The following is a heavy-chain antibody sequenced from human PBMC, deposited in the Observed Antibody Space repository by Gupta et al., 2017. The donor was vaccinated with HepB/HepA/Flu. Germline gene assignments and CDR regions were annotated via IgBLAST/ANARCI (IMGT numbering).Heavy chain of an antibody. Sequence: VQLVPSGAEMNKPGESLKISCKAYGYTFANYWIGWVRQMPGKGLEWVGIVYPDESDPRYSPSFQCHVTISVDKSISTAYLQWSSLKASDTAMYYCARQRFFDYWGQGTPVTVSS. CDR3: ARQRFFDY. CDR1: GYTFANYW. J-gene: IGHJ4*02. CDR2: VYPDESDP. D-gene: IGHD4-17*01. V-gene: IGHV5-51*01.